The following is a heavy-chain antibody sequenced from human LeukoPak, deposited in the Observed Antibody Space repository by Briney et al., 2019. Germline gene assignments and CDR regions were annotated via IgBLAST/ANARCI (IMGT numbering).Heavy chain of an antibody. D-gene: IGHD2/OR15-2a*01. Sequence: SQTLSLTCAISGDAVSSNSAAWNWIRQSPSRGLEWLGRTYFRSKWYNDYAESVKGRISINPDTSKNQFSLQLNSVNPEDTAVYYCANFYLDNWSQGSLVTVSS. CDR2: TYFRSKWYN. CDR3: ANFYLDN. CDR1: GDAVSSNSAA. J-gene: IGHJ4*02. V-gene: IGHV6-1*01.